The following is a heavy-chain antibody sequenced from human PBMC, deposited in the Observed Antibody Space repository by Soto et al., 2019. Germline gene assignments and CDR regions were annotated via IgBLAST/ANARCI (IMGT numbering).Heavy chain of an antibody. J-gene: IGHJ5*02. CDR1: GFTFSNYA. Sequence: EVQLLESGGGLVQPGGSLSLSCAASGFTFSNYAMSWVRQAPGKGLEWVSAVSGSGGTTYDTHSVRGLFTISRDNSKITLYLQMTSLRAEDTALYFCARCTVDTIVTSGWFNGFDPWGQGNLVTVSS. V-gene: IGHV3-23*01. CDR3: ARCTVDTIVTSGWFNGFDP. D-gene: IGHD6-19*01. CDR2: VSGSGGTT.